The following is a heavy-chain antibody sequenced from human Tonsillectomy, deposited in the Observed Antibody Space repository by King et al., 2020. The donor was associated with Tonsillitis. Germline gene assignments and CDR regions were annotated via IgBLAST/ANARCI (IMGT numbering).Heavy chain of an antibody. V-gene: IGHV3-21*01. J-gene: IGHJ4*02. D-gene: IGHD6-13*01. CDR2: ITSGSSYT. Sequence: VQLVESGGGLVKPGGSLRLSCAASGVTFSRFSFNWVRQAPGKGLEWVSSITSGSSYTSFADSVKGRFTISRDDAKNSLYLQMNSLRGEDTAVYLCARDGQLVVPYYFDYWGQGTLVTVSS. CDR1: GVTFSRFS. CDR3: ARDGQLVVPYYFDY.